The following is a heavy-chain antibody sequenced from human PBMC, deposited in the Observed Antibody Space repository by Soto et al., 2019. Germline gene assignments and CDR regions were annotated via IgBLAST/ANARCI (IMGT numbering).Heavy chain of an antibody. CDR3: ARGTEYCTGGSCQKAPLGI. D-gene: IGHD2-15*01. CDR1: GYTFTSYY. V-gene: IGHV1-46*01. CDR2: INPSGGST. J-gene: IGHJ4*03. Sequence: PLASVKVSCKASGYTFTSYYMHWLRQAPGQGLEWMGIINPSGGSTSYAQKFQGRVTMTRDTSTSTVYMQLSSLRSEDTAVFYCARGTEYCTGGSCQKAPLGIWGQGTLVTVSS.